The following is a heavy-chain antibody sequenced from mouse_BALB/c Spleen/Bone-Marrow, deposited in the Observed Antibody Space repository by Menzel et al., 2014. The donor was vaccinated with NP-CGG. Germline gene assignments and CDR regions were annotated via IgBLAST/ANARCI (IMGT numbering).Heavy chain of an antibody. CDR1: GYTFTDYA. J-gene: IGHJ4*01. D-gene: IGHD1-1*01. CDR3: ARSYYGSSFPMDY. CDR2: ISTYSGNT. V-gene: IGHV1-67*01. Sequence: VQLQQSGPELVRPEVSVKISCKGSGYTFTDYAMYWVKQSHAKSLEWIGVISTYSGNTNYNQKFKGKATMTVDKSSSTAYMELARLTSEDSAIYYCARSYYGSSFPMDYWGQGTSVTVSS.